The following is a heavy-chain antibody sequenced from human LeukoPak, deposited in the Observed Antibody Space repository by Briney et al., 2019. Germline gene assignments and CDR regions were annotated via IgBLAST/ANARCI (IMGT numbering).Heavy chain of an antibody. J-gene: IGHJ4*02. CDR1: GYTFTGYY. V-gene: IGHV1-2*02. CDR2: INPNSGGT. D-gene: IGHD3-9*01. CDR3: ARTLSPYYDILTGYYHSFDY. Sequence: ASVKVSCKASGYTFTGYYMHWVRQAPGQGLEWMGWINPNSGGTNYAQKFQGRVTMTRDTSISTAYMELSRLRSDDTAVYYCARTLSPYYDILTGYYHSFDYWAREPWSPSPQ.